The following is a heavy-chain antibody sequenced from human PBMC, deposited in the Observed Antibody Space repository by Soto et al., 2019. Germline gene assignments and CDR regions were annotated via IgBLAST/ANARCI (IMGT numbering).Heavy chain of an antibody. J-gene: IGHJ4*02. Sequence: GASVKVSCKASGFTFTNSAVQWVRQARGQRLEWMGWIVVGSGYTIYSQKFQERVTITRDTSTSTAYMELYSLTSDDTAVYYCAKKGGFSHVMHADYFDFWGQGTLVTVSS. CDR1: GFTFTNSA. CDR3: AKKGGFSHVMHADYFDF. D-gene: IGHD6-25*01. V-gene: IGHV1-58*01. CDR2: IVVGSGYT.